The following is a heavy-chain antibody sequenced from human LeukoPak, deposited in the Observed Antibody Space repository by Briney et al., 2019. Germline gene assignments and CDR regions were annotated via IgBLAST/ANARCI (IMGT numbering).Heavy chain of an antibody. CDR3: ARDPVSYKGSDAFDI. D-gene: IGHD1-26*01. J-gene: IGHJ3*02. V-gene: IGHV4-31*11. CDR2: IYYSGST. CDR1: GGSISSGGYS. Sequence: SETLSLTCAVSGGSISSGGYSWSWIRQPPGKGLEWIGYIYYSGSTYYNPSLKSRVTISVDTSKNQFSLKLSSVTAADTAVYYCARDPVSYKGSDAFDIWGQGTMVTVSS.